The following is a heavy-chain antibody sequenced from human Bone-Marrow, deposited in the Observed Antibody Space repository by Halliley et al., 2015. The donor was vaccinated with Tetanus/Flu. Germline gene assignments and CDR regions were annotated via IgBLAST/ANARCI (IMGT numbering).Heavy chain of an antibody. J-gene: IGHJ6*02. CDR2: IYHNGNT. Sequence: LRLSCSVSGGSISSGGYYWSWIRQHPGKGLEWIGEIYHNGNTNYNPSLQSRVTMSMAKLKNQFFLKLNDATAADTAVYYCAKTFATYEPHMDVWGQGTTVSVSS. V-gene: IGHV4-31*02. CDR3: AKTFATYEPHMDV. D-gene: IGHD2-21*01. CDR1: GGSISSGGYY.